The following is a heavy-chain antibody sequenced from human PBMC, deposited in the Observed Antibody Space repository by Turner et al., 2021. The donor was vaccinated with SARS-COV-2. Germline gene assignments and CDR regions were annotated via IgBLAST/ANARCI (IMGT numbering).Heavy chain of an antibody. CDR1: GGSISSSSYY. Sequence: QVQLQESGPGLLKPSETLSLTCTVSGGSISSSSYYWGWIRQPPGKGLERIGTIFYSGSTYYNPSLKSRVTISVDTSKNQFSLKLSSVTAADTAVYYCARHSPELRGDYFDYWGQGTLVTVSS. CDR2: IFYSGST. V-gene: IGHV4-39*01. D-gene: IGHD1-26*01. CDR3: ARHSPELRGDYFDY. J-gene: IGHJ4*02.